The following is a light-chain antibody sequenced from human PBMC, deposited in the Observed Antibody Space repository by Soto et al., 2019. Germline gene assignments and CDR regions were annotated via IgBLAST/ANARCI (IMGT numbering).Light chain of an antibody. V-gene: IGKV1-39*01. J-gene: IGKJ5*01. CDR1: ETISNY. CDR2: AAS. CDR3: QQSYSPPPIN. Sequence: EIQITHAPSYLSASVLDRVTLTFLASETISNYLNWYQKKPGKAPQLLIYAASTLQRGVPSRFSGSGSGTDFTLTIGSLQPEDSATYYCQQSYSPPPINFGKGKRREI.